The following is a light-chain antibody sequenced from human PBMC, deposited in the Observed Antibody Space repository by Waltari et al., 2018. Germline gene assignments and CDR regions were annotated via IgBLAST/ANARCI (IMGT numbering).Light chain of an antibody. J-gene: IGKJ5*01. V-gene: IGKV3-11*01. CDR1: QSVSSY. Sequence: EIVLTQSPATLSLSPGERATLSCRASQSVSSYLAWYQHTPGQAPRLIIYDVVRRATAIPARFTGSGSGTDFTLTISSLEPEDFAVYYCQQRSTLPITFGQGTRLEI. CDR3: QQRSTLPIT. CDR2: DVV.